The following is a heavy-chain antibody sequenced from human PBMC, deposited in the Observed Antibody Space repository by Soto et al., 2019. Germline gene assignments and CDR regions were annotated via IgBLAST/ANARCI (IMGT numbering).Heavy chain of an antibody. CDR3: GRHYSAMGV. CDR2: IYSDNNT. J-gene: IGHJ6*02. Sequence: EVQLVETGGDLIQPGGSLRLSCAASGFTVSSDSMTWVRQAPGKGLEWISIIYSDNNTDYADSVKGRFSISRDTSKNILYLQMNSLRAEDTAEYYCGRHYSAMGVWGQGTTVTVSS. CDR1: GFTVSSDS. V-gene: IGHV3-53*02.